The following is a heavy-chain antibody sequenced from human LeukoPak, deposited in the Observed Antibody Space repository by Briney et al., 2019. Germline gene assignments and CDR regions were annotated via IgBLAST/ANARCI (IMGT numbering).Heavy chain of an antibody. J-gene: IGHJ6*02. CDR1: GYTFTGYY. CDR3: ARGSFWSGSYGMDV. D-gene: IGHD3-3*01. V-gene: IGHV1-2*02. Sequence: ASVKVSCKASGYTFTGYYMHWVRQAPGQGLEGMGWINPNSGGTNYAQKFQGRVTMTRDTSISTAYMELSRLRSDDTAVYYCARGSFWSGSYGMDVWGQGTTVTVSS. CDR2: INPNSGGT.